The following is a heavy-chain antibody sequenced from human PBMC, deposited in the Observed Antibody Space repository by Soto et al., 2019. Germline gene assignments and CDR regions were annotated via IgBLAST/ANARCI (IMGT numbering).Heavy chain of an antibody. D-gene: IGHD3-22*01. CDR1: GFTFSSYG. V-gene: IGHV3-33*01. Sequence: QVQLVESGGGVVQPGRSLRLSCAASGFTFSSYGMHWVRQAPGKGLEWVAVIWYDGSNKYYADSVKGRFTISRDNSKNTLYLQMNSLRAEDTAVYYCARGPALSTLLGGYYRRGAFDIWGQGTMVTVSS. CDR3: ARGPALSTLLGGYYRRGAFDI. CDR2: IWYDGSNK. J-gene: IGHJ3*02.